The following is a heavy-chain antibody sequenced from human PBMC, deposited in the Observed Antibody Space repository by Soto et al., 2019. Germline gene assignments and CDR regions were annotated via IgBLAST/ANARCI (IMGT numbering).Heavy chain of an antibody. D-gene: IGHD1-26*01. V-gene: IGHV3-30*03. CDR3: VQGASTAHQPLDS. Sequence: PGGSLRLSCAAPGFIFRNFGMHWVRRAPGKGLEWVATISGDGNDKYYPDSMKGRFTISRDNFNNTLYLQLNSLRPEDTAVYHCVQGASTAHQPLDSWGQGVLVTVSS. J-gene: IGHJ4*02. CDR2: ISGDGNDK. CDR1: GFIFRNFG.